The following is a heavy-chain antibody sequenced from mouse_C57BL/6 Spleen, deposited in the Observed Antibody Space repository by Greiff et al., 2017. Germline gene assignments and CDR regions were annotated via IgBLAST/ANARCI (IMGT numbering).Heavy chain of an antibody. D-gene: IGHD1-1*01. V-gene: IGHV1-82*01. CDR2: IYPGDGDT. CDR3: ARWYYGGSYVDLRYFDV. J-gene: IGHJ1*03. Sequence: QVQLQQSGPELVKPGASVKISCKASGYAFSSSWMNWVKQRPGKGLEWIGRIYPGDGDTNYNGKFKGKATLTADKSSSTAYMQLSSLTSEDSAVYFCARWYYGGSYVDLRYFDVWGTGTTVTVSS. CDR1: GYAFSSSW.